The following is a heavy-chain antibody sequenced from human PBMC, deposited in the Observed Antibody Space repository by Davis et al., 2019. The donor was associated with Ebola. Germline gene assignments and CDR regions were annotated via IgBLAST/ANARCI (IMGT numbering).Heavy chain of an antibody. D-gene: IGHD6-6*01. CDR1: AFTFSTYT. J-gene: IGHJ2*01. Sequence: PGGSLRLSCAASAFTFSTYTMNWVRQAPGKGLEWVSSITSNGYIYYADSVKGRFTISRDNAKNSLYLQMNSLRAEDTAVYYCARVLAARPWYFDLWGRGTLVTVSS. V-gene: IGHV3-21*01. CDR3: ARVLAARPWYFDL. CDR2: ITSNGYI.